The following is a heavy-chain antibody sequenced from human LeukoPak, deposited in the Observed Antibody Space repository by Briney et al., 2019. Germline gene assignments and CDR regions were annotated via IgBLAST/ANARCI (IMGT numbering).Heavy chain of an antibody. Sequence: ETLSLTCTVSGGSISGYYWSWIRQPPGKGLEWVSDISGRGGTTYYADSVKGRFTISRDNSKNTLYVQMNSLRAEDTAVYYCAKWAPLGVSYWDCWGQGTLVTVSS. V-gene: IGHV3-23*01. D-gene: IGHD3-16*01. CDR3: AKWAPLGVSYWDC. CDR1: GGSISGYY. J-gene: IGHJ4*02. CDR2: ISGRGGTT.